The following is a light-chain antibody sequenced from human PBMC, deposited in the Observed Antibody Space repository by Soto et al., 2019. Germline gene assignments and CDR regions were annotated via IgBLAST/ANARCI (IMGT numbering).Light chain of an antibody. J-gene: IGKJ2*01. CDR3: HQYGSSPRT. CDR2: GAS. CDR1: QSVSSSY. V-gene: IGKV3-20*01. Sequence: EIVLTQSPGTLSLSPGERATLSCRASQSVSSSYLAWYQQRPGQAPRLLIYGASSRATGIPDRFSGSGSGTDFTFTISRLEPEDFAVYYCHQYGSSPRTFGQGTRLEIK.